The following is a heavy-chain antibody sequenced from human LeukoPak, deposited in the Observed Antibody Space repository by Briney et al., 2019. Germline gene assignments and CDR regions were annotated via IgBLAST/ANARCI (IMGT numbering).Heavy chain of an antibody. V-gene: IGHV4-38-2*02. D-gene: IGHD1-26*01. CDR1: GYSISSGYY. CDR3: VRVKSGSISDS. Sequence: PSETLSLTCTVSGYSISSGYYWGWIRQPPGKGLEWIASISYSGSIYFNPSVKSRVTISRDTSKNQFSLTLNSVTAADTAVYYCVRVKSGSISDSWGQGTLVTVSS. J-gene: IGHJ4*02. CDR2: ISYSGSI.